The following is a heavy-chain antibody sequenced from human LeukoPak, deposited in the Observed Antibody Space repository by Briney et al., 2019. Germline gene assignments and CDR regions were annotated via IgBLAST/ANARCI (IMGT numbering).Heavy chain of an antibody. J-gene: IGHJ4*02. Sequence: SETLSLTCTVSGGSINNYFWSWIRQPPGKGLEWIGYVYHTGSTNYNPSLKSQFTISIETSRNQSSLSLTSVTAADTAMYYCARGRRDGSYYFDYWGQGTSVTVSS. CDR2: VYHTGST. CDR3: ARGRRDGSYYFDY. V-gene: IGHV4-59*01. CDR1: GGSINNYF.